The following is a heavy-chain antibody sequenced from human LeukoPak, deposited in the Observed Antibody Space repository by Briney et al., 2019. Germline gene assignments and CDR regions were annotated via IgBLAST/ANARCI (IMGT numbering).Heavy chain of an antibody. D-gene: IGHD3-9*01. Sequence: ASVKVSCKASGYTFTSYGISWVRQATGQGLEWMGWMNPNSGNTGYAQKFQGRVTMTRNTSISTAYMELSSLRSEDTAVYYCARKLRYFDWLVFDYWGQGTLVTVSS. CDR3: ARKLRYFDWLVFDY. J-gene: IGHJ4*02. CDR2: MNPNSGNT. V-gene: IGHV1-8*02. CDR1: GYTFTSYG.